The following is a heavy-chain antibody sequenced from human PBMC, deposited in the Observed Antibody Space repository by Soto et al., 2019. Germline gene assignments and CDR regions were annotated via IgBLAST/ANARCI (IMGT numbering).Heavy chain of an antibody. J-gene: IGHJ5*02. D-gene: IGHD6-13*01. Sequence: SXKVSCKASGYTXTSYGISLVRQAPGQGLEWMGWISAYNGNTNYAQKLQGIVTMTTDTSTSTAYMELRSLRSYDTAVYYCARGEAAAGENWFDPWGQGTLGTVS. CDR2: ISAYNGNT. CDR3: ARGEAAAGENWFDP. V-gene: IGHV1-18*01. CDR1: GYTXTSYG.